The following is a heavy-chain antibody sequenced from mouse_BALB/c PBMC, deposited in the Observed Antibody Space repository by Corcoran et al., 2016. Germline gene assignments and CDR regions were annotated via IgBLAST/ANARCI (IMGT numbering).Heavy chain of an antibody. Sequence: QIQLVQSGPELKKPGETVKISCKASGYTFTDYSMHWVKQAPGKGLKWMGWINTETGEPTYADDFKGRFAFSLETSASTAYLQINNLKNEDTATYFCARPFLAWFAYWGQGTLVTVSA. CDR2: INTETGEP. J-gene: IGHJ3*01. CDR3: ARPFLAWFAY. V-gene: IGHV9-2-1*01. CDR1: GYTFTDYS.